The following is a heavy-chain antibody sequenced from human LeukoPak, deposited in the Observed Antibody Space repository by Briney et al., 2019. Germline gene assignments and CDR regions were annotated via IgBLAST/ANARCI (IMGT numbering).Heavy chain of an antibody. CDR3: ARVFGRRLPDY. J-gene: IGHJ4*02. CDR2: INSSGGST. CDR1: GYTFTGYY. Sequence: GASVKVSCKASGYTFTGYYMHWVRQAPGQGLEWMGIINSSGGSTNYAQKFQGRVTMTRDTSTSTVYMELSSLRSEDTAVYYCARVFGRRLPDYWGQGTLVTVSS. D-gene: IGHD1-26*01. V-gene: IGHV1-46*01.